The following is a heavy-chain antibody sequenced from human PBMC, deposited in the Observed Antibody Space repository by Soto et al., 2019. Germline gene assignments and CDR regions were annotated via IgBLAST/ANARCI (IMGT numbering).Heavy chain of an antibody. CDR1: GYTFTAYY. CDR2: INPNSGGT. CDR3: ARGGGRGYNELDP. J-gene: IGHJ5*02. Sequence: QVQLVQSGAEVKKPGASVKVSCKASGYTFTAYYMHWVRQAPGQGLEWMGWINPNSGGTYHGQNFQGRVTITRDTSASTAYMDLASLRSDDTAVYYCARGGGRGYNELDPWGHGTLVIVSS. V-gene: IGHV1-2*02. D-gene: IGHD5-12*01.